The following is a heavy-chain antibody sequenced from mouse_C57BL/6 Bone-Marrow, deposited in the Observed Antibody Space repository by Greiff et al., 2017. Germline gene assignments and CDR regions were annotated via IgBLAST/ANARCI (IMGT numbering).Heavy chain of an antibody. CDR2: ISDGGSYT. CDR3: ARYYYGSNNWYFDV. V-gene: IGHV5-4*03. D-gene: IGHD1-1*01. CDR1: GFTFSSYA. Sequence: EVMLVEPGGGLVKPGGSLKLSCAASGFTFSSYAMSWVRQTPEKRLEWVATISDGGSYTYYPDNVKGRFTISRDNAKNNLYLQMSHLKSEDTAMYYCARYYYGSNNWYFDVWGTGTTVTVSS. J-gene: IGHJ1*03.